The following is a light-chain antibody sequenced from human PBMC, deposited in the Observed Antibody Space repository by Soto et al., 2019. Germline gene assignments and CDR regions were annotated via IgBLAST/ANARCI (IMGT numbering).Light chain of an antibody. CDR3: QQSYTTQYT. CDR2: AAS. CDR1: QSIGTY. J-gene: IGKJ2*01. V-gene: IGKV1-39*01. Sequence: IQMTQSPSSLSASVGDRVTVTCRASQSIGTYVNWYQQKPGKAPYLLICAASRLQSGVPSKFSGRGSGTDFTPTISRLQPEDFATYYCQQSYTTQYTFGQGTKLEIK.